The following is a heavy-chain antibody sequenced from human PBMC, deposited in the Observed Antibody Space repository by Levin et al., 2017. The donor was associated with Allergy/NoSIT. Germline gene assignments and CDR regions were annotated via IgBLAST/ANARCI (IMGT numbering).Heavy chain of an antibody. J-gene: IGHJ4*02. CDR3: ASSMSIAARPLDY. Sequence: PSQTLSLTCAVYCGSFSGYYWSWIRQPPGKGLEWIGEINHSGSTNYNPSLKSRVTISVDTSKNQFSLNLSSVTAADTAVYYCASSMSIAARPLDYWGQGTLVTVSS. CDR2: INHSGST. CDR1: CGSFSGYY. V-gene: IGHV4-34*01. D-gene: IGHD6-6*01.